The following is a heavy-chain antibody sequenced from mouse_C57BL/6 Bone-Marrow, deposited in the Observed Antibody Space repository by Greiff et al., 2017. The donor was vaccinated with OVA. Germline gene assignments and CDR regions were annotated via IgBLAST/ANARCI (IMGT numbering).Heavy chain of an antibody. V-gene: IGHV5-6*01. CDR2: ISSGGSYT. J-gene: IGHJ4*01. CDR3: ARPPTVASMDY. Sequence: EVKLVESGGDLVKPGGSLKLSCAASGFTFSSYGMSWVRQTPDKRLEWVATISSGGSYTYYPDSVKGRFTISRDNAKNTLYLQMSSLKSEDTAMYYCARPPTVASMDYWGQGTSVTVSS. D-gene: IGHD1-1*01. CDR1: GFTFSSYG.